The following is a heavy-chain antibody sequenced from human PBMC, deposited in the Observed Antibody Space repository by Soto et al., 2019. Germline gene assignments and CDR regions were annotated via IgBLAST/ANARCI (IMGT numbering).Heavy chain of an antibody. CDR1: GFTFDDYS. V-gene: IGHV3-9*01. Sequence: GGSLRLSCAASGFTFDDYSMHWVRQAPGKGLEWVSGISWNSGSIGYADSVKGRFTISRDNAKNSLYLQMNSLRAEDTALYYCAKATGSWGRGTLVTGSS. CDR2: ISWNSGSI. J-gene: IGHJ5*02. CDR3: AKATGS.